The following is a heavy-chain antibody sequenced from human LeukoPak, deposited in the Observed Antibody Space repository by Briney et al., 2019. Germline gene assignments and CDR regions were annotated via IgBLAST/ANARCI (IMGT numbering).Heavy chain of an antibody. V-gene: IGHV3-53*01. J-gene: IGHJ4*02. CDR2: IYSGENT. CDR1: GFTVTSNY. D-gene: IGHD3-3*01. Sequence: GGSLRLSCAASGFTVTSNYMSWVRQAPGKGLEWVSVIYSGENTDYADSVKGRFTVPRDNSKNTVYLQMNRLRVEDTAVYYCARGSRWSGYYLGYWGQGIVVTVSS. CDR3: ARGSRWSGYYLGY.